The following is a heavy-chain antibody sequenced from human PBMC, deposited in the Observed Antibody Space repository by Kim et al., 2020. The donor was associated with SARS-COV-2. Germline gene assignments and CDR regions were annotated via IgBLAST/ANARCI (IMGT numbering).Heavy chain of an antibody. CDR3: AREEGPNLGWAFDI. D-gene: IGHD7-27*01. V-gene: IGHV3-53*01. Sequence: PGGSLRLSCAASGFTVSSNYMSWVRQAPGKGLEWVSVIYSGGSTYYADSVKGRFTISRDNSKNTLYLQMNSLRAEDTAVYYCAREEGPNLGWAFDIWGQGTMVTVSS. CDR1: GFTVSSNY. J-gene: IGHJ3*02. CDR2: IYSGGST.